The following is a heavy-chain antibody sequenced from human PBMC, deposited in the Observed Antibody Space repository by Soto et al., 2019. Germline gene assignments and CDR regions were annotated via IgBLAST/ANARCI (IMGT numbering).Heavy chain of an antibody. Sequence: GSLRLSCAASGFTFSDSTMHWVRQASGKGLEWVGRIRSKANSYATTYGASVKGRFIISRDDSKNMAYLQMNSLKTEDTAVFYCTRGDDILTGYPELDYWGQGTLVTVSS. CDR1: GFTFSDST. D-gene: IGHD3-9*01. CDR2: IRSKANSYAT. CDR3: TRGDDILTGYPELDY. V-gene: IGHV3-73*01. J-gene: IGHJ4*02.